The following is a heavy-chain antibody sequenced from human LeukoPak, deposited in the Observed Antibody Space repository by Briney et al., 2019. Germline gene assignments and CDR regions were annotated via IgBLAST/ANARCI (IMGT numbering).Heavy chain of an antibody. CDR2: ITSNGAYT. J-gene: IGHJ6*03. CDR1: GFTFSSYT. Sequence: PGGSLRLSCAASGFTFSSYTIHWVRQAPGQRLQSVSAITSNGAYTHYADSVKGRFAISRDNSRNAVFLQMGGLRIEDMAVYYCVRVKMGATVSDYYYYYMDVWGKGTTVTVSS. V-gene: IGHV3-64*02. D-gene: IGHD1-26*01. CDR3: VRVKMGATVSDYYYYYMDV.